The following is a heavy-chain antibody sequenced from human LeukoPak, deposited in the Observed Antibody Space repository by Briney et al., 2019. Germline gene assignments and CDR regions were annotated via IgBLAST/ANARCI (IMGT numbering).Heavy chain of an antibody. D-gene: IGHD3-3*01. Sequence: ASVKVSCKAFGYTFIDFDINWVRQATGQGLEWMGWMNPKSGKTGYAHNFQGRVTMTRNTSINTAYMEVSSLRSDDTAVYYCARHKDYDFWSGYFVDYWGQGTLVTVSS. CDR1: GYTFIDFD. CDR2: MNPKSGKT. CDR3: ARHKDYDFWSGYFVDY. J-gene: IGHJ4*02. V-gene: IGHV1-8*01.